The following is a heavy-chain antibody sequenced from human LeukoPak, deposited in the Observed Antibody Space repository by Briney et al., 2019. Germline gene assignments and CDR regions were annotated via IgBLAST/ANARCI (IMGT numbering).Heavy chain of an antibody. D-gene: IGHD3-10*01. V-gene: IGHV1-8*01. CDR1: GYTFTSYD. Sequence: ASLRVSRKASGYTFTSYDIYWVRQAPGQGLEWMGWMNPNSGSTGYAQKFQGRVTMTRNTSISTAYMELSSLRSEDTAVYYCARWITMVRGVTNDAFDIWGQGTMVTVSS. CDR3: ARWITMVRGVTNDAFDI. CDR2: MNPNSGST. J-gene: IGHJ3*02.